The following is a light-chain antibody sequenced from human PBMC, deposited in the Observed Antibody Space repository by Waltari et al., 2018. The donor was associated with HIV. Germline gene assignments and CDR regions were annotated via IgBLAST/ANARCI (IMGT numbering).Light chain of an antibody. CDR2: DNN. Sequence: QPVLTQPPSLSAPSGQKVTISCSGRGSNIANHYVSSYQQFPRAAPKLLIYDNNKRPSGNPDRFSGSKSGTSATLGITAVQAGDEAAYYCATWDSSLNAWVFGGGTRLAVL. CDR1: GSNIANHY. J-gene: IGLJ3*02. V-gene: IGLV1-51*01. CDR3: ATWDSSLNAWV.